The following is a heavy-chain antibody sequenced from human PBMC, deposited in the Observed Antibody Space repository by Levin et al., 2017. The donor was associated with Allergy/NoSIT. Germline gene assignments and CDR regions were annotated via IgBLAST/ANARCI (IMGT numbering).Heavy chain of an antibody. CDR2: IIPIFGTA. CDR3: ARGPSVPLLSAFDS. D-gene: IGHD2-21*01. CDR1: GGTFSSYA. J-gene: IGHJ3*02. Sequence: KISCKASGGTFSSYAISWVRQAPGQGLEWMGGIIPIFGTANYAQKFQGRVTITADESTSTAYMELSSLRSEDTAVYYCARGPSVPLLSAFDSWGQGTMVTVAS. V-gene: IGHV1-69*01.